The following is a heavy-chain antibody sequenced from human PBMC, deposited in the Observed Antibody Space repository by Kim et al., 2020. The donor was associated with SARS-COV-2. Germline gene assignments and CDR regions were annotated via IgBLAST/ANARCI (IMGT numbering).Heavy chain of an antibody. CDR2: ISYDGSNK. J-gene: IGHJ3*02. Sequence: GGSLRLSCAASGFTFSSYAMHWVRQAPGKGLEWVAVISYDGSNKYYADSVKGRFTISRDNSKNTLYLQMNSLRAEDTAVYYCARDQGPRQGFVVVKYAFDIWGQGTMVTVSS. D-gene: IGHD2-21*01. V-gene: IGHV3-30-3*01. CDR3: ARDQGPRQGFVVVKYAFDI. CDR1: GFTFSSYA.